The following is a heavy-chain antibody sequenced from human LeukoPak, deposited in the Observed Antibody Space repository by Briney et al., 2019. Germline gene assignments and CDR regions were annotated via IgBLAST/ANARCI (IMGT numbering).Heavy chain of an antibody. Sequence: PSETLSLTCAVSGGSISSGGYSWSWSRQPPGKGLEWIGYIYHSGSTYYNPSLKSRVTISVDRSKNQFSLKLSSVTAADTAVHYCASFSPHVGIVATMSGTFDYWGQGTLVTVSS. V-gene: IGHV4-30-2*01. CDR1: GGSISSGGYS. CDR2: IYHSGST. D-gene: IGHD5-12*01. CDR3: ASFSPHVGIVATMSGTFDY. J-gene: IGHJ4*02.